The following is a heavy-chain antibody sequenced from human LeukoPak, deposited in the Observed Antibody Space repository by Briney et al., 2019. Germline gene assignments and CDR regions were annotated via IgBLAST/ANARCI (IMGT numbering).Heavy chain of an antibody. J-gene: IGHJ4*02. CDR1: GFTFLSYA. CDR3: ARRGDGGRSFDY. Sequence: PGGSLRLSCSASGFTFLSYAMHWVRQAPGKGLEYVSATSSDGGSTYYADSVKGRFTISRDNSKNTLYLQMSSLRAEDTAVYYCARRGDGGRSFDYWGQGTLVTVSS. CDR2: TSSDGGST. V-gene: IGHV3-64D*06. D-gene: IGHD4-23*01.